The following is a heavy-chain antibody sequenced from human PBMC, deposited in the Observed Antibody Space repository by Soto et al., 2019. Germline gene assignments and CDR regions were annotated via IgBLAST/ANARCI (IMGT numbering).Heavy chain of an antibody. CDR3: ASTGYHYGSGSYPLDY. J-gene: IGHJ4*02. V-gene: IGHV4-59*08. Sequence: QVQLQESGPGLVKPSETLSLTCTVSGGSISSYYWTWIRQPPGKGLERIGFMYNSGSSHYNPSLKSRVTISLNTSKNQFALNLRSVTAADTAVYYCASTGYHYGSGSYPLDYWGQGTLVTVSS. CDR1: GGSISSYY. D-gene: IGHD3-10*01. CDR2: MYNSGSS.